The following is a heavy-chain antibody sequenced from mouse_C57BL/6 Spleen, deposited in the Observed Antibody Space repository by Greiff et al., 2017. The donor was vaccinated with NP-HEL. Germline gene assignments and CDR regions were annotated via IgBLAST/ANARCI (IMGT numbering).Heavy chain of an antibody. J-gene: IGHJ3*01. Sequence: VQLQQSGAELVKPGASVKLSCTASGFNIKDYYMHWVKQRTEQGLEWIGRIEPEDGETKYAPKFQGKATITAETSSTTAYLQLGSLTSEDTAVYYCASLGFDYAWFAYWGQGTLVTVSA. CDR1: GFNIKDYY. V-gene: IGHV14-2*01. D-gene: IGHD2-4*01. CDR2: IEPEDGET. CDR3: ASLGFDYAWFAY.